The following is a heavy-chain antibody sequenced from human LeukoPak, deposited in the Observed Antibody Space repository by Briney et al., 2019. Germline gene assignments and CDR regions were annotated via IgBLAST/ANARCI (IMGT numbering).Heavy chain of an antibody. V-gene: IGHV3-48*01. CDR1: GFTFNDYD. CDR2: ITGSGVTT. D-gene: IGHD6-6*01. CDR3: ARPTSSLSINS. Sequence: GGSLRLSCAASGFTFNDYDMHWVRQAPGKGLEWVSFITGSGVTTSYADSVKGRFTISRDSAKHSLFLQMNSLRAEDTAVYYCARPTSSLSINSWGQGTLVTVSS. J-gene: IGHJ4*02.